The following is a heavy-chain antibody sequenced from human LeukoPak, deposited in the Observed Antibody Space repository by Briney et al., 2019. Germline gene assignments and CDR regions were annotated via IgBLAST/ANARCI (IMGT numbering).Heavy chain of an antibody. CDR1: GGSISSYY. CDR3: AIGSPAMVQLDY. CDR2: IYYSGST. J-gene: IGHJ4*02. V-gene: IGHV4-59*01. D-gene: IGHD1-1*01. Sequence: PSETLSLTCSVSGGSISSYYWSWIRQPPGKGLEWIGYIYYSGSTNYNPSLKSRVTISVDTSKNQFSLKLSSVTAADTAVYYCAIGSPAMVQLDYWGQGTLVTVSS.